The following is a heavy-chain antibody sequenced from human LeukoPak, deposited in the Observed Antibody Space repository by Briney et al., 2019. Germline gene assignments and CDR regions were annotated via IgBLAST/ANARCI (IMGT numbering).Heavy chain of an antibody. V-gene: IGHV3-48*03. J-gene: IGHJ6*04. Sequence: PGGSLRLSCAASGFTFSSYEMNWVRQAPGKGLEWVSYISSSGSTIYYADSVKGRLTISRDNAKNSLYLQMNSLIAEDTAVYYCAELGITMIGGVWGKGTTVTISS. CDR1: GFTFSSYE. D-gene: IGHD3-10*02. CDR3: AELGITMIGGV. CDR2: ISSSGSTI.